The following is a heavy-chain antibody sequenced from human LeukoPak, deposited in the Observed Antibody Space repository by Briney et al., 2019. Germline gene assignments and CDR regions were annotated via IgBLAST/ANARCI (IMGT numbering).Heavy chain of an antibody. D-gene: IGHD1-1*01. CDR1: GFTFSRYW. J-gene: IGHJ4*02. Sequence: PGGSLRLSRAASGFTFSRYWMTWVRQAPGKGLEWVANIKQDGSEKHYVGSVKGRFTISRDNAKNSLYLQMNSLRAEDTAVYYCTTSYNTEFDYWGQGTLVTVSS. CDR2: IKQDGSEK. CDR3: TTSYNTEFDY. V-gene: IGHV3-7*01.